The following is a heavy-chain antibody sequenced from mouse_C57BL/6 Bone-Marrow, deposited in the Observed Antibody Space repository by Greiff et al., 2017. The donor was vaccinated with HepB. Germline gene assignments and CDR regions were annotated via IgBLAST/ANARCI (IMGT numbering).Heavy chain of an antibody. V-gene: IGHV5-6*01. CDR3: ARSGGLGFAY. Sequence: VESGGDLVKPGGSLKLSCAASGFTFSSYGMSWVRQTPDKRLEWVATISSGGSYTYYPDSVKGRVTISRDNTKNTLYLQMSSLKSEDTAMYYCARSGGLGFAYWGQGTLVTVSA. J-gene: IGHJ3*01. CDR2: ISSGGSYT. CDR1: GFTFSSYG. D-gene: IGHD1-3*01.